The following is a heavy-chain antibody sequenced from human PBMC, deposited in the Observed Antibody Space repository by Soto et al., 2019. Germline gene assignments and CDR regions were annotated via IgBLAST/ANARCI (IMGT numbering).Heavy chain of an antibody. CDR2: ISAYNGNT. V-gene: IGHV1-18*01. D-gene: IGHD4-17*01. Sequence: GASVKVSCKASGYTFTSYGISWVRQAPGQGLEWMGWISAYNGNTNYAQKLQGRVTMTTDTSTSTAYMELRSLRSDDTAVYYCARDHVTPDYGGNRGDFDYWGQGTLVTVSS. J-gene: IGHJ4*02. CDR3: ARDHVTPDYGGNRGDFDY. CDR1: GYTFTSYG.